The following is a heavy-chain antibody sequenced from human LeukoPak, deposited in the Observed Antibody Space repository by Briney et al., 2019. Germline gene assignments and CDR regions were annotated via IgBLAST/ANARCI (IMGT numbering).Heavy chain of an antibody. Sequence: GGSLRLSCAPSGFTFNTYAMSWVRQAPGKGLEWVSGISASGVTTHYADSVKGRFTISRDNSKNTLYLQMNSLRVEDTAIYYCAKDTRGNYVAWLDPWGQGTLVTVSS. CDR1: GFTFNTYA. CDR2: ISASGVTT. CDR3: AKDTRGNYVAWLDP. V-gene: IGHV3-23*01. D-gene: IGHD4-11*01. J-gene: IGHJ5*02.